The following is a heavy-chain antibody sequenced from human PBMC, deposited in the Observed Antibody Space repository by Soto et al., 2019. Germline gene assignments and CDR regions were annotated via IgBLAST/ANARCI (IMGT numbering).Heavy chain of an antibody. D-gene: IGHD3-10*01. V-gene: IGHV3-53*02. Sequence: EVQLVETGGGLNQPGGSLRLSCALSGFTVSSSFMSWVRQPPGKGLQWVSVIYSVGTTYYADSVKGRFTVSRDNSENTLYLQMYSLRSEDTAVYFCARVLFTMSRGVMYAMDVWGRGTTVTVSS. CDR1: GFTVSSSF. CDR3: ARVLFTMSRGVMYAMDV. CDR2: IYSVGTT. J-gene: IGHJ6*02.